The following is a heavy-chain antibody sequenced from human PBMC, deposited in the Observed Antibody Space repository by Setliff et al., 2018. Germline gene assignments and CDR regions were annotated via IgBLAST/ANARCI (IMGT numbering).Heavy chain of an antibody. Sequence: SETLSLTCAVYGGSLSTYFWSWIRQPPGKGLEWIGEISQSGSTNSNPSLKSRVTISVDTSKNQFSLKLSSVTAADTAVYYCARVDGYYGSGNFDYWGQGTLVTVSS. D-gene: IGHD3-10*01. J-gene: IGHJ4*02. CDR2: ISQSGST. CDR3: ARVDGYYGSGNFDY. CDR1: GGSLSTYF. V-gene: IGHV4-34*01.